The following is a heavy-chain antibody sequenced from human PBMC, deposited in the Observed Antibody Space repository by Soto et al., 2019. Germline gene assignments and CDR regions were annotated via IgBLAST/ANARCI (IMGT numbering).Heavy chain of an antibody. J-gene: IGHJ4*02. D-gene: IGHD6-19*01. V-gene: IGHV3-21*01. CDR3: ARDYSGWSRDY. CDR2: VSITDNK. CDR1: GFTLSGYS. Sequence: EVLLVESGGGLVKPGGSLRLSCAASGFTLSGYSLSWVRQAPGKGLDWVSNVSITDNKYYADSVKGRFTMSRDNARNSVYLQMISLRDEDTAVYYCARDYSGWSRDYWGQGTLVTVSS.